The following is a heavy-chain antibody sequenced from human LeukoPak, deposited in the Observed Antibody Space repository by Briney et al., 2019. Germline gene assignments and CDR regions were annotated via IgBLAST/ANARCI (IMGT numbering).Heavy chain of an antibody. Sequence: ASVKVSCKASGYTFTSYGISWVRPAPGQGLEWMGWISAYNGNTNYAQKLQGRVTMTTDTSTSTAYMELRSLRSDDTAVYYCAREGGAYNWNDVGFDYWGQGTLVTVSS. D-gene: IGHD1-20*01. CDR2: ISAYNGNT. J-gene: IGHJ4*02. CDR3: AREGGAYNWNDVGFDY. V-gene: IGHV1-18*01. CDR1: GYTFTSYG.